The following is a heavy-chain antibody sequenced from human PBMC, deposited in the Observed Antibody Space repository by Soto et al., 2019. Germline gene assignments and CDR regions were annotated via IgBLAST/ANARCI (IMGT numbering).Heavy chain of an antibody. CDR3: ARGRYGDY. CDR1: GYGFTTYG. CDR2: ISAHNGNT. J-gene: IGHJ4*02. D-gene: IGHD1-1*01. V-gene: IGHV1-18*01. Sequence: QIHLVQSGAEVKKPGASVKVSCKGSGYGFTTYGITWVRQAPGQGLEWMAWISAHNGNTNDAQKLQGRVTVTRDTSTNTAYMELRSLRSDDTAVYYCARGRYGDYWGQGALVTVSS.